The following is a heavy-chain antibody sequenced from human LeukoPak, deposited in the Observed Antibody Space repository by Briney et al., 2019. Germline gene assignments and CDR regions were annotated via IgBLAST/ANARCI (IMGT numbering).Heavy chain of an antibody. J-gene: IGHJ4*02. D-gene: IGHD5-18*01. V-gene: IGHV4-59*08. Sequence: SETLSLTCAVYGGSFSGYYWSWIRQPPGKGLEWIGYIYYSGSTNYNPSLKSRVTISVDTSKNQFSLKLSSVTAADTAVYYCARTNYSYGVFDYWGQGTLVTVSS. CDR2: IYYSGST. CDR1: GGSFSGYY. CDR3: ARTNYSYGVFDY.